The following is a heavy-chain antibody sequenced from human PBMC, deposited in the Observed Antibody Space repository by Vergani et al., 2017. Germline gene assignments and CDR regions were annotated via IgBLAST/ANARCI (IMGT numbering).Heavy chain of an antibody. J-gene: IGHJ4*02. Sequence: QVQLVESGGGVVQPGRSLRLSCAASGFTFSSYGMHWVRQAPGKGLEWVAVISYDGSNKYYADSVKGRFTISRDNSKNTLYLQMNSLRAEDTAVYYCAKGLVVTEHFDYWGQGTLVTVSS. CDR1: GFTFSSYG. CDR2: ISYDGSNK. V-gene: IGHV3-30*18. D-gene: IGHD2-21*02. CDR3: AKGLVVTEHFDY.